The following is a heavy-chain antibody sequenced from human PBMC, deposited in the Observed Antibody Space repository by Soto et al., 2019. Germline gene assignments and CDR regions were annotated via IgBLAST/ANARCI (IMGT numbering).Heavy chain of an antibody. CDR2: IYYSGST. D-gene: IGHD5-18*01. CDR3: ARGDVDTARASFDY. Sequence: QVQLQESGPGLVKPSQTLSLTCTVSGGSISSGDYYWSWIRQPPGKGLEWIGYIYYSGSTYYNPSLKSRVTIPGDPSRNQFPLKLSSVTAADTAVYYCARGDVDTARASFDYWGQGTLVTVSS. CDR1: GGSISSGDYY. J-gene: IGHJ4*02. V-gene: IGHV4-30-4*01.